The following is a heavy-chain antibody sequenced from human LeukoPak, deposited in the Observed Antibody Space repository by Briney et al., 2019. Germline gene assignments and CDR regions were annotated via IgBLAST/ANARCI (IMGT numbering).Heavy chain of an antibody. CDR1: GYSVTELS. Sequence: VASVKVSCKVSGYSVTELSIHWVRQAPGKGLEWMGGSDPEDGETIYAQKFQGRVTMTEDTSADTAYLELSSLRSEDTAVYYCATDSSPGSFDFWGQGNLVTVSS. CDR2: SDPEDGET. J-gene: IGHJ4*02. D-gene: IGHD3-10*01. V-gene: IGHV1-24*01. CDR3: ATDSSPGSFDF.